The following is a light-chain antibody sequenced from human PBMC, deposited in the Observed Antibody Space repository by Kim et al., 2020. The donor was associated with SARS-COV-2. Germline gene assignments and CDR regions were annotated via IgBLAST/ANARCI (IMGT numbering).Light chain of an antibody. J-gene: IGKJ2*01. V-gene: IGKV3-15*01. CDR3: QQYNSWPPYT. CDR1: QSVRNN. Sequence: EIVMTQSPATLSVSPGERATLSCRASQSVRNNLAWYQQQPGQAPRLLIYGASTRATGIPARFSGSGSGTDFTLTISSLQSEDFAVYYCQQYNSWPPYTFGQGTKLEI. CDR2: GAS.